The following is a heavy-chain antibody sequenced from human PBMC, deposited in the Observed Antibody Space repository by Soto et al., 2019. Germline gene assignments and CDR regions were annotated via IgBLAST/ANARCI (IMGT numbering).Heavy chain of an antibody. CDR2: IFYSGPT. D-gene: IGHD2-8*02. V-gene: IGHV4-34*11. J-gene: IGHJ4*02. Sequence: PSETLSLTCAVYGGSFSGYSWTWIRQPPGTGLEWIGYIFYSGPTTYNPSLKGRITISIDASKSQFSLNLRSVTAADAATYYCASSTASADLDYGGQETLVTVSS. CDR1: GGSFSGYS. CDR3: ASSTASADLDY.